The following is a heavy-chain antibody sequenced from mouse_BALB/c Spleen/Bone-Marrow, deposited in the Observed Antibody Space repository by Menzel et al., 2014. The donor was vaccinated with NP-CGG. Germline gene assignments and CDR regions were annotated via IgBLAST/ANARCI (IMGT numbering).Heavy chain of an antibody. CDR3: ARLNYYGNLFV. D-gene: IGHD1-1*01. CDR1: GVDFSSYW. V-gene: IGHV4-1*02. CDR2: INPDSSTM. Sequence: APGGVDFSSYWMSWVRQAPGKGLEWIGEINPDSSTMNYTPSLKDKFIISRDNAKNTLYLQMSKVRSEDTALYYCARLNYYGNLFVWGAGTTVTSPQ. J-gene: IGHJ1*01.